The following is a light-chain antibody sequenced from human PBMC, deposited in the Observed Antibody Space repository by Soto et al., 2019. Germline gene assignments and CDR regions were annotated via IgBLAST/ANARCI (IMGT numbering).Light chain of an antibody. J-gene: IGLJ2*01. Sequence: LTQPPSVSVSPGQTASITCSGDKLGDKYACWYQQKPGQSPVLVIYQDSKRPSGIPERFSGSNSGNTATLTISGTQAMDEADYYCQAWDSSTVVFGGGTKVTVL. CDR3: QAWDSSTVV. V-gene: IGLV3-1*01. CDR2: QDS. CDR1: KLGDKY.